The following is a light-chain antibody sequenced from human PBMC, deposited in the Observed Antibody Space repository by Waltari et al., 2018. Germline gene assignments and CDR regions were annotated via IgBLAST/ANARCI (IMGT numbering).Light chain of an antibody. CDR1: QSLLYSSNNKNY. V-gene: IGKV4-1*01. CDR2: WAS. J-gene: IGKJ4*01. Sequence: DIVMTQSPDSLSVSLGERATINCKSGQSLLYSSNNKNYLAWYQQKPGQPPKLRIYWASTRASGVPDRFSGGGSGTDFTLTISSLQAEDVAVYYCQQYCSSPLTFGGGTKVEIK. CDR3: QQYCSSPLT.